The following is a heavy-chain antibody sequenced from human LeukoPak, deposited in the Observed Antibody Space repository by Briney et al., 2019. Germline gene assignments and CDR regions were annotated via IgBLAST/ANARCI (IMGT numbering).Heavy chain of an antibody. V-gene: IGHV3-7*01. J-gene: IGHJ4*02. D-gene: IGHD3-10*01. Sequence: GGSLRLSCAASGFTFSSYWMSWVCQAPGKGLEWVANINGDESEKYYVDSVKARFTISRDNAKNSLYLQMNSLRVDDTAIYYCSRGEGDDYWGQGTLVTVSS. CDR2: INGDESEK. CDR1: GFTFSSYW. CDR3: SRGEGDDY.